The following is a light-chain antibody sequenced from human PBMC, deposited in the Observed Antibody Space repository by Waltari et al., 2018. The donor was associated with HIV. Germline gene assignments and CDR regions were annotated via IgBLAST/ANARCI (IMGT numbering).Light chain of an antibody. CDR3: SSYAGSSNLRV. CDR1: SSDVGCYNY. Sequence: QSALTQPPSGSGSPGQSVTISCTGTSSDVGCYNYASWYQQHPGKAPKLMIYEVTKRPSGVPDRFSGSKSGNTASLTVSGLQAEDEADYYCSSYAGSSNLRVFGGGTKLTVL. V-gene: IGLV2-8*01. J-gene: IGLJ2*01. CDR2: EVT.